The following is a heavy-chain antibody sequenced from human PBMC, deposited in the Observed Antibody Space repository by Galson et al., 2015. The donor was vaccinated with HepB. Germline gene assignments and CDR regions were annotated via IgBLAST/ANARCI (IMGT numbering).Heavy chain of an antibody. Sequence: SVKVSCKASGYTFTSYGISWVRQAPGQGLEWMGWISAYNGNTNYAQKLQGRVTMTTDTSTSTAYMELRSLRSDDTAVYYCARDAIQLWFEAWPSYYYMDVWGKGTTVTVSS. CDR1: GYTFTSYG. CDR3: ARDAIQLWFEAWPSYYYMDV. V-gene: IGHV1-18*01. D-gene: IGHD5-18*01. CDR2: ISAYNGNT. J-gene: IGHJ6*03.